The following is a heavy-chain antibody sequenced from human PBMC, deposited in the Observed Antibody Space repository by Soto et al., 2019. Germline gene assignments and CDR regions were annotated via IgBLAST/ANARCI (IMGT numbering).Heavy chain of an antibody. J-gene: IGHJ3*02. CDR1: GFTFSSYA. CDR3: AKSVCSGGSCYTPVYAFAI. CDR2: ISGSGGST. V-gene: IGHV3-23*01. D-gene: IGHD2-15*01. Sequence: EVQLLESGGGLVQPGGSLRLSCAASGFTFSSYAMSWVRQAPGKGLEWVSAISGSGGSTYYADSVKGRFTISRDNSKNPLYLQMNSLRAEDTAVYYCAKSVCSGGSCYTPVYAFAIWGQGTMVTVSS.